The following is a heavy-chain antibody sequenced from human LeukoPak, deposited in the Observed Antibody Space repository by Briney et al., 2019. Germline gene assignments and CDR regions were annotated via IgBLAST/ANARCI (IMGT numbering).Heavy chain of an antibody. Sequence: PSETLSLTCTVSGGSINNYYWSWIRQPPGKGLEWIGYAHYSGYTNYNPSLKSRVTISVDTSKNQFSLKLNSVTAADTAVFYCARQQYASGNSYFLDYWGQGTLVTVS. CDR3: ARQQYASGNSYFLDY. V-gene: IGHV4-59*08. D-gene: IGHD3-10*01. CDR2: AHYSGYT. CDR1: GGSINNYY. J-gene: IGHJ4*02.